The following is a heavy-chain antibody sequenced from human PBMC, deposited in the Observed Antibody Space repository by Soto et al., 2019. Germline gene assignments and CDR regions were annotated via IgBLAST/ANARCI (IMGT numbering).Heavy chain of an antibody. V-gene: IGHV3-7*03. D-gene: IGHD2-8*01. CDR3: ARDGKLEDIVLMVYAPPPHYYYYGMDV. Sequence: PASGFPFSSYWMSWVRQAPGKGLEWVANIKQDGSEKYYVDSVKGRFTISRDNAKNSLYLQMNSRRAEDTAVYYCARDGKLEDIVLMVYAPPPHYYYYGMDVWGQGTTVTVSS. CDR2: IKQDGSEK. J-gene: IGHJ6*02. CDR1: GFPFSSYW.